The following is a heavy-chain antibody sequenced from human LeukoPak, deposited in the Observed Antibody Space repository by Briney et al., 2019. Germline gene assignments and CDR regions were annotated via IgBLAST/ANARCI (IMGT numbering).Heavy chain of an antibody. D-gene: IGHD3-3*01. CDR1: GYTFTGYY. CDR2: MNPNSGNT. Sequence: EASVKVSCKASGYTFTGYYMHWVRQATGQGLEWMGWMNPNSGNTGYAQKFQGRVTMTRDTSISTAYMELSRLRFDDTAVYYCARGNYENWFDPWGQGTLVTVSS. V-gene: IGHV1-2*02. CDR3: ARGNYENWFDP. J-gene: IGHJ5*02.